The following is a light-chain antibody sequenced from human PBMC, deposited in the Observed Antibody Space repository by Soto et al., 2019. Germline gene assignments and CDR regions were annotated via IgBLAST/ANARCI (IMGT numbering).Light chain of an antibody. CDR1: SSDVGGYNY. V-gene: IGLV2-14*01. CDR2: DVS. Sequence: QSALTQPASVSGSPGQAITISCTGTSSDVGGYNYVSWYQQHPGKAPKLMIYDVSNRPSGVSNRFSGSKSGNTASLTISGLQAEEEADYYCSSYTSSSTLEGVFGTGTKVTVL. J-gene: IGLJ1*01. CDR3: SSYTSSSTLEGV.